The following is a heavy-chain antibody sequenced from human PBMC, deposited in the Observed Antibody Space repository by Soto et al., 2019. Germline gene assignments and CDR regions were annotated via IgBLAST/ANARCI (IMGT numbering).Heavy chain of an antibody. CDR3: ARADRQYCSVSTCYIFDY. J-gene: IGHJ4*02. CDR1: GASVSSNSYY. D-gene: IGHD2-2*02. V-gene: IGHV4-61*01. CDR2: TDYSGST. Sequence: PSETLSLTCIVSGASVSSNSYYWTWIRQPPGKGLEWIGYTDYSGSTKYNPSLKSRATISVDTSNNQFSLRVSSVTAADTAMYYCARADRQYCSVSTCYIFDYWGQGTQVIVSS.